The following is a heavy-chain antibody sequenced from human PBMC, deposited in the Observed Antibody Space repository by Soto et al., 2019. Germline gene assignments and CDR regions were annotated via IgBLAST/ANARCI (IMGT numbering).Heavy chain of an antibody. D-gene: IGHD3-3*01. V-gene: IGHV3-23*01. CDR1: GFTFSSYA. Sequence: PGGSLRLSCAASGFTFSSYAMSWVRQAPGKGLEWVSAISGSGGSTYYADSVKGRFTISRDNSKNTLYLQMNSLRAEDTAVYYCAKNTIWSGYPGYMDVWGKGTTVTVSS. J-gene: IGHJ6*03. CDR3: AKNTIWSGYPGYMDV. CDR2: ISGSGGST.